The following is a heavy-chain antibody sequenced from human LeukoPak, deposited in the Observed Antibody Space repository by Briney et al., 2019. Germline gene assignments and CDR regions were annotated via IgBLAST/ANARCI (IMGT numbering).Heavy chain of an antibody. CDR3: AREVAATGRYFEY. CDR2: INKDGSTT. CDR1: GFTFSSYS. D-gene: IGHD5-12*01. J-gene: IGHJ4*02. V-gene: IGHV3-74*01. Sequence: PGGSLRLSCAASGFTFSSYSMNWVRQAPGKGLIWVSRINKDGSTTDYADSVKGRFTISRDNAKNTLFLQMSSLRAEDTALYYCAREVAATGRYFEYWGQGTLVTVSS.